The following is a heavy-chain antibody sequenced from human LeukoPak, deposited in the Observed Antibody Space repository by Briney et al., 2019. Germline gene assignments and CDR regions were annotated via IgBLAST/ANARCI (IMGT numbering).Heavy chain of an antibody. D-gene: IGHD3-22*01. CDR3: AKEFDDSSGYLKGAFDI. CDR1: EFSVGSNY. V-gene: IGHV3-53*01. Sequence: PGGSLRLSCAASEFSVGSNYMTWVCQAPGKGLEWVSGITSGTRTYYADSVKGRFAISRDNSKNTMYLQMNSLRAEDTAVYYCAKEFDDSSGYLKGAFDIWGQGTMVTVSS. CDR2: ITSGTRT. J-gene: IGHJ3*02.